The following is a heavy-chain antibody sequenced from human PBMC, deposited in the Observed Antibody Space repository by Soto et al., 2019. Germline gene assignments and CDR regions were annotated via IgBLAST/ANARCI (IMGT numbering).Heavy chain of an antibody. Sequence: EVQLVESGGGLVKPGGSLRLSCAASGFTFSSYSMNWVRQAPGKGLEWVSSISSSSSYIYYADSVKGRFTISRDNPKNSLNLQMNSLRAEDTAVYYCARDLLPGYSGYDYLGWFDPWGQGTMVTVSS. J-gene: IGHJ5*02. CDR3: ARDLLPGYSGYDYLGWFDP. CDR2: ISSSSSYI. CDR1: GFTFSSYS. D-gene: IGHD5-12*01. V-gene: IGHV3-21*01.